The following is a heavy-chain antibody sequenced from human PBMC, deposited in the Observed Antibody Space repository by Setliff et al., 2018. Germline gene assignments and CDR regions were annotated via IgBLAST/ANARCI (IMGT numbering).Heavy chain of an antibody. CDR2: ISSSGSTI. D-gene: IGHD2-2*01. CDR1: GFTFSSYE. V-gene: IGHV3-48*03. J-gene: IGHJ6*02. Sequence: PGWSLRLSCAASGFTFSSYEMNWVRQAPGKGLEWISYISSSGSTIYYADSVKGRFTISRDNAKNSLNLQMNSLRAEDTAVYYCARRQMPDYYYYGMDVWGQGTTVTVSS. CDR3: ARRQMPDYYYYGMDV.